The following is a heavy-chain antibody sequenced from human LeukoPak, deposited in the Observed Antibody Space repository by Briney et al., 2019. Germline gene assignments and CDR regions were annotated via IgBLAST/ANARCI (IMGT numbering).Heavy chain of an antibody. J-gene: IGHJ4*02. CDR3: ATGGIAAALFDY. CDR1: GYTFTGYY. Sequence: GASVKVSCKASGYTFTGYYMHWVRQAPGQGLEWMGWINPNSGGAKYAQNFQGRVIMTTDTSLSTAYMELSSLRSEDTAVYYCATGGIAAALFDYWGQGTLVTVSS. V-gene: IGHV1-2*02. D-gene: IGHD6-13*01. CDR2: INPNSGGA.